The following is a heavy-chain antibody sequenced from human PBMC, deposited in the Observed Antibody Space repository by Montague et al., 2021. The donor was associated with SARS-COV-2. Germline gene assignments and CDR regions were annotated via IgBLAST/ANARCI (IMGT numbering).Heavy chain of an antibody. J-gene: IGHJ6*02. Sequence: SETLSLTCTVSGGSISSYYWRWIRQPPGKGLEWIGYIYYSGSSNYKPVLESRVTISVDTSTNQFSLKLSSVTAADTAVYYRARSGSGSYSFYYYYGMDAWGPRTPVTVSS. CDR2: IYYSGSS. V-gene: IGHV4-59*08. CDR1: GGSISSYY. D-gene: IGHD3-10*01. CDR3: ARSGSGSYSFYYYYGMDA.